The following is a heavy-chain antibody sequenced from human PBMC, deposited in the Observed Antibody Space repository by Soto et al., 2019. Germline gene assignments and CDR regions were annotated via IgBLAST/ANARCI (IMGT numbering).Heavy chain of an antibody. J-gene: IGHJ4*02. CDR2: INPSDAYT. V-gene: IGHV5-10-1*01. CDR3: ARLGYCTGTSCYTFDS. CDR1: GYSFTSYW. Sequence: GESLKISCQGSGYSFTSYWIGWVRQRPGKDLEWMGRINPSDAYTTYSPSFQGHVTISTDKSFSTAYLQWSGLKASDTAMYYCARLGYCTGTSCYTFDSWGQGXLVTVSS. D-gene: IGHD2-2*02.